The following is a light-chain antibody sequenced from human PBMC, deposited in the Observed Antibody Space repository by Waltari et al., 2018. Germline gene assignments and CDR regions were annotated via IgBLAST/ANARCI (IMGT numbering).Light chain of an antibody. J-gene: IGKJ2*01. Sequence: DPFTITCRASQSISSYLNWYQQKPGKAPKLLIYAASSLQSGVQSRFSGSGSGTDFTLTISSLQPEDFATYYCQQSYSTPYTFGQGTKLEIK. V-gene: IGKV1-39*01. CDR2: AAS. CDR1: QSISSY. CDR3: QQSYSTPYT.